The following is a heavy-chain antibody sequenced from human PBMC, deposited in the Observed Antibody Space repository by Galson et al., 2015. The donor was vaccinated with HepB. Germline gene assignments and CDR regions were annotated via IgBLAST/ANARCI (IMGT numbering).Heavy chain of an antibody. J-gene: IGHJ4*02. CDR2: LTVSVDGGTT. CDR1: GFTFSDAW. Sequence: SLRLSCAASGFTFSDAWMRWVRQAPGKGLDWIGFLTVSVDGGTTDYASPVTDRFTISRDDSKNMLYLQMDCLKTEDTAVYYCTTDLGSGWYARWGQGIPVTVSS. CDR3: TTDLGSGWYAR. V-gene: IGHV3-15*01. D-gene: IGHD6-19*01.